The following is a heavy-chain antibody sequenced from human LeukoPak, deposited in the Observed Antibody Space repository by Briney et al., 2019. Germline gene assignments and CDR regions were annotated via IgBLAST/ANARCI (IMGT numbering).Heavy chain of an antibody. CDR1: GYTFTSYD. J-gene: IGHJ3*02. CDR3: AREASVYDSSGYYDAFDI. Sequence: GASVKVSCKASGYTFTSYDINWVRQATGQGLEWMGWMNPNCGNTGYAQKFQGRVTMTRNTSISTAYMELSSLRSEDTAVYYCAREASVYDSSGYYDAFDIWGQGTMVTVSS. CDR2: MNPNCGNT. D-gene: IGHD3-22*01. V-gene: IGHV1-8*01.